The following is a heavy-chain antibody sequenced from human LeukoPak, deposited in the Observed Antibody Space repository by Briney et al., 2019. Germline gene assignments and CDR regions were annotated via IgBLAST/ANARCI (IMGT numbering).Heavy chain of an antibody. V-gene: IGHV3-11*04. CDR1: GFTFNDYY. D-gene: IGHD6-6*01. Sequence: GGSLRLSCAASGFTFNDYYMGWIRQAPGKGLEWLSCIGGSGNFISYADSVKGRFTISRDNAKNSLYLQTNNLRAEDTAVYYCAKGYPGSKGYSGSPTFDSWGQGTLVTVSS. CDR2: IGGSGNFI. J-gene: IGHJ4*02. CDR3: AKGYPGSKGYSGSPTFDS.